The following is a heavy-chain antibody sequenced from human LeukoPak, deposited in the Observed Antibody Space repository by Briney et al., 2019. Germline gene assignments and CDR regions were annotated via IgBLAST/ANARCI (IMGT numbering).Heavy chain of an antibody. D-gene: IGHD6-19*01. V-gene: IGHV3-48*04. J-gene: IGHJ4*02. CDR2: ISSSSTI. CDR1: GFTFSSYS. Sequence: PGGSLRLSCAASGFTFSSYSMNWVRQAPGKGLEWVSYISSSSTIYYADSVKGRFTISRDNAKNSLYLQMNSLRAEDTAVYYCARDQGRKGQWLIQVFDYWGQGTLVTVSS. CDR3: ARDQGRKGQWLIQVFDY.